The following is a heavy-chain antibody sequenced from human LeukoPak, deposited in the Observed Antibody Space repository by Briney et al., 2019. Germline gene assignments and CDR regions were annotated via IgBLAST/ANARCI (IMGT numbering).Heavy chain of an antibody. J-gene: IGHJ1*01. Sequence: GGSQRLSCAASGFTFSSYSMSWVRQAPGKGLEWVANIKQDGSEKYYVDSVKGRFTISRDNAKNSLYLQMNSLRAEDTAVYYSSLEGSSWYRYFQHWGQGTLVTVSS. D-gene: IGHD6-13*01. CDR2: IKQDGSEK. CDR1: GFTFSSYS. CDR3: SLEGSSWYRYFQH. V-gene: IGHV3-7*05.